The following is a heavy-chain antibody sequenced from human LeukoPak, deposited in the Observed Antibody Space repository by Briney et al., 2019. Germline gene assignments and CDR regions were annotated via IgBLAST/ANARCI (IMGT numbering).Heavy chain of an antibody. CDR1: GGSISSYY. J-gene: IGHJ3*01. Sequence: SETLSLTCTVSGGSISSYYWSWIRQPPGKGLEWIGYIYYSGSTNYNPSLKSRVTISVDTSKNQFSLKLSSVTAADTAVYYCARKSFHSSSYDYWGQGTMVTVSS. CDR2: IYYSGST. D-gene: IGHD6-13*01. CDR3: ARKSFHSSSYDY. V-gene: IGHV4-59*01.